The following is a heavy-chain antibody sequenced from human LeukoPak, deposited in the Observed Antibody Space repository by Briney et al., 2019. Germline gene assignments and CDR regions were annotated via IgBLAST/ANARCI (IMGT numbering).Heavy chain of an antibody. CDR3: ARTYYYDSSGYYPFDY. V-gene: IGHV1-46*01. D-gene: IGHD3-22*01. CDR2: INPSGGST. Sequence: ASVKVSCKASGGTFSSYAISWVRQAPGQGLEWMGIINPSGGSTSYAQKFQGRVTMTRDMSTSTVYMELSSLRSEDTAVYYCARTYYYDSSGYYPFDYWGQGTLVTVSS. CDR1: GGTFSSYA. J-gene: IGHJ4*02.